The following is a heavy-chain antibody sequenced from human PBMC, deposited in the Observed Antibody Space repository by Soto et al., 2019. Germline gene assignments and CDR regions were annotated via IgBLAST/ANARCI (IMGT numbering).Heavy chain of an antibody. J-gene: IGHJ6*02. Sequence: QVQLQESGPGLVKPSQTLSLTCTVSGVSISSGDDFWTWIRQPPGKGLEWIGYIYYRGSTYYNPSLKSRLTMSVDTSKNQFSLKLSSVTAADTAVYYCARDRAKWKDYYYYGMDVWGQGTTVTVSS. V-gene: IGHV4-30-4*01. CDR1: GVSISSGDDF. D-gene: IGHD1-20*01. CDR3: ARDRAKWKDYYYYGMDV. CDR2: IYYRGST.